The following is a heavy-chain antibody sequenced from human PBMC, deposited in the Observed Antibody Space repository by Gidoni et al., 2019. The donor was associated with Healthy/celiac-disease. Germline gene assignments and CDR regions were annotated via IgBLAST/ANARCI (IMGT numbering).Heavy chain of an antibody. CDR2: IIPIFGTA. Sequence: QVQLVQSWAEVKKPGSSVKFSCKASGGTFSSYAIIWVRQAPGQGLEWMGGIIPIFGTANYAQKFQGRVKITADKSTSKAYMELSSLRSEDTAVYCCARGVEMAPSSDLWGSGTLVTVSS. V-gene: IGHV1-69*06. CDR3: ARGVEMAPSSDL. CDR1: GGTFSSYA. D-gene: IGHD2-15*01. J-gene: IGHJ2*01.